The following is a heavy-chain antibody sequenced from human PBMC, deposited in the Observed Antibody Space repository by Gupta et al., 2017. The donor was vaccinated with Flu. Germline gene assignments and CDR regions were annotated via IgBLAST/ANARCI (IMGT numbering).Heavy chain of an antibody. CDR3: AKEANIDYSDSNGYQGKWYFDL. J-gene: IGHJ2*01. D-gene: IGHD3-22*01. Sequence: ATGKGLEGVSGSSGSGGRTSYADAVKGRFSISRDNAQKTLYLQMNRLRGEDTATYYWAKEANIDYSDSNGYQGKWYFDLWGRGSLVTVSS. V-gene: IGHV3-23*01. CDR2: SSGSGGRT.